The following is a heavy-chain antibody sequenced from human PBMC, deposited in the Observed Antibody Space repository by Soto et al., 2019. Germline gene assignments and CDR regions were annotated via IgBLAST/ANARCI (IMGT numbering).Heavy chain of an antibody. D-gene: IGHD2-15*01. CDR3: STDRVATRDFDF. CDR2: MKSKTDGGTT. V-gene: IGHV3-15*05. Sequence: EVQLVESGGGLVKPGGSLRLSCAASGFTFSNAWMSWVRQAPGKGLEWVGRMKSKTDGGTTDYAAPVKGRFTISRDDSKNTLYLQMNSLKTEDTAVYYCSTDRVATRDFDFWGQGTLVTVSS. J-gene: IGHJ4*02. CDR1: GFTFSNAW.